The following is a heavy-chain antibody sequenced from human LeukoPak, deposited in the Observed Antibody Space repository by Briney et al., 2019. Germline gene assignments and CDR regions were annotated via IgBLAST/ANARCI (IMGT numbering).Heavy chain of an antibody. Sequence: SETLSLTCTVSGGSISSYYWSWIRQPPGKGLEWIGYIYYSGSTNCNPSLKSRVTISVDTSKNQFSLKLSSVTAADTAVYYCASTSSSWYNYYYYYMDVWGKGTTVTVSS. J-gene: IGHJ6*03. D-gene: IGHD6-13*01. V-gene: IGHV4-59*01. CDR3: ASTSSSWYNYYYYYMDV. CDR2: IYYSGST. CDR1: GGSISSYY.